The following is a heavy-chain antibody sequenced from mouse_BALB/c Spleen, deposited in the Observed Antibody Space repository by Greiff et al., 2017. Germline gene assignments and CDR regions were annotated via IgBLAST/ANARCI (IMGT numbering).Heavy chain of an antibody. CDR3: ARRAVYYFDY. D-gene: IGHD3-1*01. CDR1: GFNIKDYY. Sequence: EVKLMESGAELVRPGALVKLSCKASGFNIKDYYMHWVKQRPEQGLEWIGWIDPENGNTIYDPKFQGKASITADTSSNTAYLQLSSLTSEDTAVYYCARRAVYYFDYWGQGTTLTVSS. CDR2: IDPENGNT. V-gene: IGHV14-1*02. J-gene: IGHJ2*01.